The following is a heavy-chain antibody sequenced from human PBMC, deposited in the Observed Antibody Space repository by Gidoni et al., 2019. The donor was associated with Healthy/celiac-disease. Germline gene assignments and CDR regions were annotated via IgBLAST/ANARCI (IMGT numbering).Heavy chain of an antibody. CDR3: ARDTRATVH. V-gene: IGHV3-21*01. Sequence: EVQLVESGGGLVKPGGSLRLSCAASGFTFIRYSMHWVRQAPGKGLVWVSSISSSSSYIYYADSVKGRFTISRDNAKNSLYLQMNSLRAEDTAVYYCARDTRATVHWGQGTLVTVSS. CDR2: ISSSSSYI. J-gene: IGHJ4*02. D-gene: IGHD4-17*01. CDR1: GFTFIRYS.